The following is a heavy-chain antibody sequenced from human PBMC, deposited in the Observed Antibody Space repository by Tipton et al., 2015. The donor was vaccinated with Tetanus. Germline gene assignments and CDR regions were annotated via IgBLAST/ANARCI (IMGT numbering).Heavy chain of an antibody. J-gene: IGHJ6*02. CDR1: GFIFSDYY. D-gene: IGHD3-22*01. CDR2: ISGDGSTI. CDR3: ARDQIVEQATRDHDYGVDV. Sequence: SLRLSCAASGFIFSDYYMSWIRKAPGRGLEWLSFISGDGSTIHYADSVKGRFTVSRDNAKRSLYLQMNDLRAEDTAVYYCARDQIVEQATRDHDYGVDVWGQGTTVTVSS. V-gene: IGHV3-11*04.